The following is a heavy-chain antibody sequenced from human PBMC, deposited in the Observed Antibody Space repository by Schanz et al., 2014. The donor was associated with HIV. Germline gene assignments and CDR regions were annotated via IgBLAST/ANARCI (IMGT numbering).Heavy chain of an antibody. J-gene: IGHJ5*02. D-gene: IGHD3-16*01. Sequence: EVQLVQSGGGLVKPGGSLRLSCVVSGFTFDDYDMHWVRQAPGKGLEWVSSISWNSGNIGYADSVKGRFTISRDNGKDSLYLQMNSLRAEDTALYYCVKDSGTMISGTRWFDPWGQGSLVTVSS. CDR1: GFTFDDYD. CDR2: ISWNSGNI. V-gene: IGHV3-9*01. CDR3: VKDSGTMISGTRWFDP.